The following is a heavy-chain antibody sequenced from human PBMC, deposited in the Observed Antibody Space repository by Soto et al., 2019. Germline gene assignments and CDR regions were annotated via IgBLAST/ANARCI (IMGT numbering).Heavy chain of an antibody. J-gene: IGHJ4*02. V-gene: IGHV3-23*01. D-gene: IGHD2-2*01. CDR2: INSGGDTT. CDR1: GFTFASYT. Sequence: EVQLLESGGGMVQPGESLRLSCAASGFTFASYTMTWVRQAPGKGLEWVSTINSGGDTTYYSDSVKGRFTISRDSPKNTLFLLMTSLRAEDTALYYCAKSGGPPASLDVYFDYWGQGTLVTVSS. CDR3: AKSGGPPASLDVYFDY.